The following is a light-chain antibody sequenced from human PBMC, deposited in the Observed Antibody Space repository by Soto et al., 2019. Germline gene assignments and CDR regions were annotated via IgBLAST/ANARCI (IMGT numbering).Light chain of an antibody. J-gene: IGLJ1*01. CDR3: CSFAGSSTYV. V-gene: IGLV2-23*01. CDR1: SRDVGSYNL. CDR2: EGT. Sequence: QSALTQPASVSGSPGQSITISCTGTSRDVGSYNLVSWYQQHPGNAPKLIIYEGTKRPSGDSYRFSGSKSGNTASPTISGLQEEDEGDYHCCSFAGSSTYVFGTGTKVTVL.